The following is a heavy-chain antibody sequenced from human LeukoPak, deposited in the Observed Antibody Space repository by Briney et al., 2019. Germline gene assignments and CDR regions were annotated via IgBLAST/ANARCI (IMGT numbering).Heavy chain of an antibody. CDR3: ASDIVVVPAAILGHSSDY. V-gene: IGHV3-30-3*01. D-gene: IGHD2-2*02. CDR2: ISYDGSNK. Sequence: PGGSLRLSCAASGFTFSSYAMHWVRQAPGKGLEWVAVISYDGSNKYYADSVKGRFTISRDNSKNTLYLQMNSLRAEDTAVYYCASDIVVVPAAILGHSSDYWGQGTLVTVPS. J-gene: IGHJ4*02. CDR1: GFTFSSYA.